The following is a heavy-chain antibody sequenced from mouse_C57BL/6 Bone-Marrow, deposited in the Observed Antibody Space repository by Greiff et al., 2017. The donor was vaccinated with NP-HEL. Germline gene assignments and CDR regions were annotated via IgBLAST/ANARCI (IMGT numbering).Heavy chain of an antibody. CDR1: GFTFSNYY. D-gene: IGHD1-1*01. J-gene: IGHJ4*01. Sequence: DVQLVESEGGLVQPGSSMKLSCTASGFTFSNYYMAWVRQVPEKGLEWVANINYDGSSTYYLDSLKSRFIISRDNAKNILYLQMSSLKSEDTATYYCARGPTGDHWGQGTSVTVSS. V-gene: IGHV5-16*01. CDR2: INYDGSST. CDR3: ARGPTGDH.